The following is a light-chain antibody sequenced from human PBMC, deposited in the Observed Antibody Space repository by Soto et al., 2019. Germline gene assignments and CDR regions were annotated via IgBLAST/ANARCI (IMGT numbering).Light chain of an antibody. CDR3: QQYNSYAYT. CDR1: QIISSC. V-gene: IGKV1-5*03. J-gene: IGKJ2*01. CDR2: KAS. Sequence: DIQMTQSPSTLSASVGDRVTITCRASQIISSCLAWYQQKPGKAPKLLIDKASSLESGVPSRFSGSGSGTEFTLTISSLQPDDFANYYCQQYNSYAYTFGQGTKLEIK.